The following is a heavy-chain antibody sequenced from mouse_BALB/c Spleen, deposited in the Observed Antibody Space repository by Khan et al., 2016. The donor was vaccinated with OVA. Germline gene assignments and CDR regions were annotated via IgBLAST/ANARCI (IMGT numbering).Heavy chain of an antibody. CDR1: GYTFTSYW. V-gene: IGHV1-52*01. CDR2: IDPYDSET. CDR3: ARNPFAY. J-gene: IGHJ3*01. Sequence: QVQLQQPGAELVRPGASVKLSCEASGYTFTSYWMNWVKQSPEQGLEWIGRIDPYDSETHYNQNFKDKAILTVDKSSRTAYMQLSSRTSEDSAVYFCARNPFAYWGQGTLVTVSA.